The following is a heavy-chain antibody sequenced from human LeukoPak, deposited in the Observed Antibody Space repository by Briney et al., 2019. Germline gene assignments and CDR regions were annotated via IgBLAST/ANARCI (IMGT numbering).Heavy chain of an antibody. V-gene: IGHV3-74*01. CDR1: GFTFSSYW. J-gene: IGHJ4*02. CDR3: AREVYNWNYIGRGFDY. CDR2: INSGGSSI. D-gene: IGHD1-7*01. Sequence: PGGSLRLSCAASGFTFSSYWMHWVRQAPGKGLVWVSCINSGGSSISYADSVKGRFTISRDNAKNTLYLQMNSLRAEDTAVYYCAREVYNWNYIGRGFDYWGKGTLVTVSS.